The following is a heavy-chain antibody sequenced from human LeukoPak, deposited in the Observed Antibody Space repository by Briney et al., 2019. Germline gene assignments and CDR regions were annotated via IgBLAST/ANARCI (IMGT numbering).Heavy chain of an antibody. CDR2: IYNSGST. V-gene: IGHV4-59*01. CDR1: GDSISRYY. Sequence: SETLSLTCIVSGDSISRYYWTWIRQPPGKGLEWIGYIYNSGSTNYNPSLKSRVTISVDTSKNQFSLKLSSVTAADTAVHYCARAPIAASDFSHFGMDVWGRGTTVTVSS. CDR3: ARAPIAASDFSHFGMDV. J-gene: IGHJ6*02. D-gene: IGHD6-13*01.